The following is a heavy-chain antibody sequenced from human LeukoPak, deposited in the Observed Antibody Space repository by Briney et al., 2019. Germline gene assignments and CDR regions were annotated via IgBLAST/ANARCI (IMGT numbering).Heavy chain of an antibody. D-gene: IGHD6-6*01. CDR1: GYSFTSYW. CDR2: IYPGDSDT. V-gene: IGHV5-51*01. Sequence: PGESLKISCKGSGYSFTSYWIGWVRQMPGKGLEWMGIIYPGDSDTRYSPSFQGQVTISADKSISTAYLQWSSLKASDTAMYYCARLLRPYRSSAVVGYWGQGTLVTVSS. J-gene: IGHJ4*02. CDR3: ARLLRPYRSSAVVGY.